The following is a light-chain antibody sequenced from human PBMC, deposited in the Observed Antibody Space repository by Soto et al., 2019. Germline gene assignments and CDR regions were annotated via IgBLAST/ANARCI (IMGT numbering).Light chain of an antibody. V-gene: IGKV3-20*01. J-gene: IGKJ3*01. CDR1: QSVSSSY. Sequence: EIVLTQSPGTLSLSPGERATRSCRASQSVSSSYLAWYQQKPGQAPRLLIYGASSRATDIPDRFSGSGSGTDFTLTISRLEPEDFAVYYCQQYGSSPPITFGPGTKVDIK. CDR2: GAS. CDR3: QQYGSSPPIT.